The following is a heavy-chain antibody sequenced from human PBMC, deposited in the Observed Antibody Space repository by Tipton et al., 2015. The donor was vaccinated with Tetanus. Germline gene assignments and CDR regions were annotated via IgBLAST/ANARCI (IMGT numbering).Heavy chain of an antibody. CDR2: IYYNGNT. Sequence: TLSLTCIVSGGSISSGTYYWDWIRQPPGKGLEWIGNIYYNGNTLQNPSLKSRVTISLDKSKNQFSLKLRSVTAADTAVYYCARSADNWFDPWGQGTLVIVSS. CDR3: ARSADNWFDP. CDR1: GGSISSGTYY. V-gene: IGHV4-39*01. J-gene: IGHJ5*02.